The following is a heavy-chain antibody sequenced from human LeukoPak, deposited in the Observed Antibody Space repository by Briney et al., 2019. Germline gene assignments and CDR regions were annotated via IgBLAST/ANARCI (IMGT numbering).Heavy chain of an antibody. D-gene: IGHD2-2*01. Sequence: PSETLSLTCTVSGGSISSYYWSWIRQPPGQGLEWIGYIYYSGSTNYNPSLKSRVTISVDTSKNQFSLKLSSVTAADTFVYYCARGPTRYYFDYWGQGTLVTVSS. CDR3: ARGPTRYYFDY. J-gene: IGHJ4*02. CDR2: IYYSGST. CDR1: GGSISSYY. V-gene: IGHV4-59*01.